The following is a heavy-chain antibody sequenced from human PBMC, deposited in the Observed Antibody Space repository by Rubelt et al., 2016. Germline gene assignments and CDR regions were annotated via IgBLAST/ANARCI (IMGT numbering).Heavy chain of an antibody. Sequence: QVQLQQWGAGLLKPSETLSLTCAVYGGSFSGYYWSWIRQPPGKGLEWIGEINHSGSTNYNPSLKSRVTVSVDTSKNQCSLKLSSVTAADTAVCYGASGSSEWLMDAFDIWGQGTMVTVSS. J-gene: IGHJ3*02. CDR3: ASGSSEWLMDAFDI. CDR2: INHSGST. D-gene: IGHD6-19*01. CDR1: GGSFSGYY. V-gene: IGHV4-34*01.